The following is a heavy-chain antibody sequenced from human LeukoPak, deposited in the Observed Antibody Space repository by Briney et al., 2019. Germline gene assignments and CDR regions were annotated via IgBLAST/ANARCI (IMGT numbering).Heavy chain of an antibody. Sequence: GGSVKVSCRASGHTFTDYYIHWVRRAPGQGLEWMGWVDPRTGVTRCTQKFQGRVTMTRDTSISTVYLDLNGLPFDDAAVYYCATDNYGMLDYWGQGTLVTVSS. J-gene: IGHJ4*02. CDR3: ATDNYGMLDY. CDR1: GHTFTDYY. V-gene: IGHV1-2*02. D-gene: IGHD3-9*01. CDR2: VDPRTGVT.